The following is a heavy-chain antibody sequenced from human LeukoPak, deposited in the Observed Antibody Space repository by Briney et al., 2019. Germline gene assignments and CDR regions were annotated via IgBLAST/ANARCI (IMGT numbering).Heavy chain of an antibody. V-gene: IGHV3-48*01. CDR1: GFTFSSYS. CDR2: ISGSSSTI. J-gene: IGHJ4*02. CDR3: ASGYYYDFDY. D-gene: IGHD3-22*01. Sequence: GGSLRLSCAASGFTFSSYSMNWVRQAPGKGLEWISYISGSSSTIYYADSVKGRFTISRDNAKNSLYLQMNSLRAEDTAVYYCASGYYYDFDYWGQGTLVTVSS.